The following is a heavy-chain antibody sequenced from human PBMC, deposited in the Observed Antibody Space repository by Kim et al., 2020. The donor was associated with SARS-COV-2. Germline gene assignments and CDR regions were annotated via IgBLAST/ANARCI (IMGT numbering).Heavy chain of an antibody. V-gene: IGHV1-69*04. J-gene: IGHJ2*01. CDR3: ARGYYDSSGYTYWYFDL. Sequence: FQGRVTITADKSTSTAYMELSSLRSEDTAVYYCARGYYDSSGYTYWYFDLWGRGTLVTVSS. D-gene: IGHD3-22*01.